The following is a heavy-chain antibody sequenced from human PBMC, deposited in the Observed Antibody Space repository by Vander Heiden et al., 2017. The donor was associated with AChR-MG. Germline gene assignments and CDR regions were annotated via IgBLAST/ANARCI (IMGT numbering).Heavy chain of an antibody. CDR3: ARDRSTYYYDSSGYHDAFDI. D-gene: IGHD3-22*01. CDR1: GYTFTGYY. CDR2: INPNSGGT. Sequence: QVQLVQSGAEVKKPGASVKVSCKASGYTFTGYYMHGVRQDPGQGLEWMGWINPNSGGTNYAQKFQGWVTMTRDTSISTAYMELSRLRSDDTAVYYCARDRSTYYYDSSGYHDAFDIWGQGTMVTVSS. V-gene: IGHV1-2*04. J-gene: IGHJ3*02.